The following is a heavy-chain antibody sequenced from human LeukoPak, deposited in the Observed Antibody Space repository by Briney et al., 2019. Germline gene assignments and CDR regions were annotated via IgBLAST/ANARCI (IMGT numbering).Heavy chain of an antibody. CDR1: GGSISSYY. CDR2: IYYSGST. CDR3: AREGAAAAFDY. V-gene: IGHV4-59*01. D-gene: IGHD6-13*01. Sequence: SETLSLTCTVSGGSISSYYWSWIRQPPGKGLEWIGYIYYSGSTNYNPSLRSRVTISVDTSKNQFSLKLSSVTAADTAVYYCAREGAAAAFDYWGQGTLATVSS. J-gene: IGHJ4*02.